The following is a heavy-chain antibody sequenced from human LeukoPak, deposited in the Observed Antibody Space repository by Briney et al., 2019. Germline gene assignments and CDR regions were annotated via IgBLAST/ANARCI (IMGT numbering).Heavy chain of an antibody. V-gene: IGHV3-23*01. D-gene: IGHD3-22*01. J-gene: IGHJ4*02. CDR2: ISGSGGST. CDR1: GFTFSSYA. Sequence: GGSLRLSCAASGFTFSSYAMSWVRQAPGKGLEWVSAISGSGGSTYYADSVKGRFTISRDNSKNTLYLQMNSLRAGDTAVYYCAKNVRYYDSSGYYYWGQGTLVTVSS. CDR3: AKNVRYYDSSGYYY.